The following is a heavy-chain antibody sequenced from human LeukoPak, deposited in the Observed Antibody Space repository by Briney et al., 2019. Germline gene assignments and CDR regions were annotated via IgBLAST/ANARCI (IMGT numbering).Heavy chain of an antibody. CDR1: GGSISSSSYY. V-gene: IGHV4-39*07. D-gene: IGHD6-13*01. CDR2: IYYSGST. CDR3: ARDRAAAGTVRRYYFDY. J-gene: IGHJ4*02. Sequence: PSETLSLTCTVSGGSISSSSYYWGWIRQPPGKGLEWTGSIYYSGSTYYNPSLKSRVTISVDTSKDQFSLKLSSVTAADTAVYYCARDRAAAGTVRRYYFDYWGQGTLVTVSS.